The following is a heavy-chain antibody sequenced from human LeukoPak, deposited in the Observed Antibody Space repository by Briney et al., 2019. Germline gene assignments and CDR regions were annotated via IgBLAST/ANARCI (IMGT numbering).Heavy chain of an antibody. Sequence: ASVKVSCKASGYTFTSYGISWVRQAPGQGLEWIGWISAYNGNTNYAQKLQGRVTMTTDTSTSTAYMELRSLRSDDTAVYYCARVYQVVPAPYYMDVWGKGTTVTVSS. CDR2: ISAYNGNT. CDR3: ARVYQVVPAPYYMDV. J-gene: IGHJ6*03. CDR1: GYTFTSYG. V-gene: IGHV1-18*01. D-gene: IGHD2-2*01.